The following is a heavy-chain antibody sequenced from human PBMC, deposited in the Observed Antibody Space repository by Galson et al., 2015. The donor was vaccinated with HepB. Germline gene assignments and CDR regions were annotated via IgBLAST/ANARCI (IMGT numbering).Heavy chain of an antibody. J-gene: IGHJ4*02. Sequence: SCKASGYYFTNYAMNWVRQAPGQGLEWMGWVNTDTGKPTYAQGFSGRFVFSFDTSVSTTYLQISNLKAEDTATYYCARDSRGPWGYWGQGSLVAVSS. V-gene: IGHV7-4-1*02. D-gene: IGHD3-16*01. CDR1: GYYFTNYA. CDR3: ARDSRGPWGY. CDR2: VNTDTGKP.